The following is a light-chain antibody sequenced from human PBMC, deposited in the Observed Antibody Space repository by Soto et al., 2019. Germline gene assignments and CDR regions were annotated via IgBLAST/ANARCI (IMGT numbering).Light chain of an antibody. Sequence: QSVLTQPPSASGSPGQSVTISCTGTSSDVDGYNYVSWYQQHPGKAPKLMIYEVSKRPSGVPDRFSGSKSANTASLTVSGLQAEDEADYYCSSYAGSNNYVVFGGGTKLTVL. CDR1: SSDVDGYNY. CDR3: SSYAGSNNYVV. V-gene: IGLV2-8*01. J-gene: IGLJ2*01. CDR2: EVS.